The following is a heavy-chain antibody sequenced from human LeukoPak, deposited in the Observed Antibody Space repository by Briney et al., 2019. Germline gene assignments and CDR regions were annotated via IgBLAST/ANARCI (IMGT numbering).Heavy chain of an antibody. CDR2: INHSGST. V-gene: IGHV4-34*01. CDR3: ATTQGY. CDR1: DGSFSGYY. J-gene: IGHJ4*02. Sequence: PSETLSLTCAVYDGSFSGYYWSWIRQSPGKGLEWIGEINHSGSTNYSPSLKSRVTISRDTSKNQFSLKLNSVTAADTAVYYCATTQGYWGQGTLVTVSS.